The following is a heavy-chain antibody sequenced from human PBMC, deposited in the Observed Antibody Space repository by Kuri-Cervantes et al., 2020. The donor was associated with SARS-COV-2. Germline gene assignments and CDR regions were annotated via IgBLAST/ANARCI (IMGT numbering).Heavy chain of an antibody. Sequence: SETLSLTCTVSGGSISSSSYYWGWIRQPPGKGLEWIGSIYYSGITYYNPSLKSRVTITVDTSKNQFSLELSSVTAADTAVYYCARRLRIGYLASYYYYGMDVWGQGTTVTVSS. V-gene: IGHV4-39*01. D-gene: IGHD3-22*01. CDR1: GGSISSSSYY. J-gene: IGHJ6*02. CDR2: IYYSGIT. CDR3: ARRLRIGYLASYYYYGMDV.